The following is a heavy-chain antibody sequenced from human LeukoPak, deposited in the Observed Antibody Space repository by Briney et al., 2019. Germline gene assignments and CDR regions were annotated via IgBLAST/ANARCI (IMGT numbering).Heavy chain of an antibody. CDR3: ARDESCSTATCLSFFDY. V-gene: IGHV1-69*04. Sequence: GASVKVSCKASGFTFTSSGFSWVRQAPGQGLEWMGRIIPILDLANYAQKFQGRVMITADRSTSTAYMELSSLRSEDTAVYYCARDESCSTATCLSFFDYWGQGTLVTVSS. J-gene: IGHJ4*02. CDR1: GFTFTSSG. CDR2: IIPILDLA. D-gene: IGHD2-2*01.